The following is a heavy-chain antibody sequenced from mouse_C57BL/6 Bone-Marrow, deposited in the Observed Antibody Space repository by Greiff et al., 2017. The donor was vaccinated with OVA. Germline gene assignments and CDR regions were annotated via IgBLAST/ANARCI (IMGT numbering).Heavy chain of an antibody. J-gene: IGHJ2*01. Sequence: VQLQQSGAELVRPGTSVKMSCKASGYTFTNYWIGWAKQRPGHGLEWIGDIYPGGGYTNYNEKFKGKATLTADKSSSTAYMQFSSLTSEDSAIYYCARLYYGSSYRYFDYWGQGTTLTVSS. V-gene: IGHV1-63*01. CDR2: IYPGGGYT. CDR3: ARLYYGSSYRYFDY. D-gene: IGHD1-1*01. CDR1: GYTFTNYW.